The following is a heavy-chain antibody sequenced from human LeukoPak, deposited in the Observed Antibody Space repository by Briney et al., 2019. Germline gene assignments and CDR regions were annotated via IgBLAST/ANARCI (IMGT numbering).Heavy chain of an antibody. CDR3: ASGFDSVVVGLYNWLDS. Sequence: GSLRLSCAASGLTFSNNAVTWVRQAPGKGLEWVSSISGSGGDTYYADSVQGRLAISRDNSRTTLYLQMNSLRAEDTAIYYCASGFDSVVVGLYNWLDSWGQGTLVTVSS. V-gene: IGHV3-23*01. CDR1: GLTFSNNA. J-gene: IGHJ5*01. CDR2: ISGSGGDT. D-gene: IGHD2-15*01.